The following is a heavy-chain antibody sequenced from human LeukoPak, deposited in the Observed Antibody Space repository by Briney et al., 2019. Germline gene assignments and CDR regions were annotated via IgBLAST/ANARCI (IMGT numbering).Heavy chain of an antibody. J-gene: IGHJ6*03. D-gene: IGHD3-16*01. Sequence: GGSLRLSCAASGFTFSSYWMSWVRQAPGKGLEWVANIKQDGSEKYSVDSVKGRFTISRDNAKNSLYMQMNSLRAEDTAVYYCAXXMSASVXXXXXXYXYXXYMXIWGKGTTVXXS. CDR2: IKQDGSEK. CDR1: GFTFSSYW. CDR3: AXXMSASVXXXXXXYXYXXYMXI. V-gene: IGHV3-7*01.